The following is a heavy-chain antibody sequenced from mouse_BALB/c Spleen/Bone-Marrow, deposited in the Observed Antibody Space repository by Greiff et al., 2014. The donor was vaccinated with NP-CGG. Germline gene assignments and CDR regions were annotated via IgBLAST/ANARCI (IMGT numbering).Heavy chain of an antibody. V-gene: IGHV14-3*02. Sequence: VQLQQPGSELVKPGASVKLSCAASGFNIKDTYMHWVKQRPEQGLEWIGRIDPANGDTKYDPKFQGKATITADTSSNTAYLQLSSLTSEDTAVYYCTRPSFYYGSSYWYFDAWGAGTTVTVS. J-gene: IGHJ1*01. CDR2: IDPANGDT. CDR3: TRPSFYYGSSYWYFDA. D-gene: IGHD1-1*01. CDR1: GFNIKDTY.